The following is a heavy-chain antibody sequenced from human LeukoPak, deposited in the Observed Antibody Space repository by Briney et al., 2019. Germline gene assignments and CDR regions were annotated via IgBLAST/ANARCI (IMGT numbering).Heavy chain of an antibody. Sequence: GASVKVSCKASGYTFTSYYMHWVRQAPGQGLEWMGIINPSGGSTSYAQKFQGRVTMTRDTSTSTVYMELSSLRSEDTAVYYCARGQLSGYYDSSGYPDYWGQGTLVTVSS. CDR2: INPSGGST. J-gene: IGHJ4*02. V-gene: IGHV1-46*01. CDR3: ARGQLSGYYDSSGYPDY. D-gene: IGHD3-22*01. CDR1: GYTFTSYY.